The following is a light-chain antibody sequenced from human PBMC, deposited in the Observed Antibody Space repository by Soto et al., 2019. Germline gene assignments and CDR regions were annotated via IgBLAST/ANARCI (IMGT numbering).Light chain of an antibody. V-gene: IGKV1-33*01. CDR2: DAS. CDR3: QQYDNLPFT. CDR1: QDISNY. J-gene: IGKJ5*01. Sequence: DIQMTQSPSSLSASVGDRVTITCQASQDISNYLNWYQRKPGKAPKLLIYDASNLETGVPSRFSGSGSGTDFTFTTSSLQPEDIATYYCQQYDNLPFTFGQGTRLEIK.